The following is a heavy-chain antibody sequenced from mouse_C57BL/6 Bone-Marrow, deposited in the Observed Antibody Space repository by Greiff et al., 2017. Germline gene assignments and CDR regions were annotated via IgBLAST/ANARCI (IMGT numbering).Heavy chain of an antibody. Sequence: VQLQQPGAELVKPGASVKLSCKASGYTFTSYWMHWVKQRPGQGLEWIGMIHPNSGSTNYNEKFKSKATLTVDKSSSTAYMQLSSLTSEDSAVYYCASPLTGTSFAYWGQGTLVTVSA. D-gene: IGHD4-1*01. V-gene: IGHV1-64*01. CDR3: ASPLTGTSFAY. CDR2: IHPNSGST. J-gene: IGHJ3*01. CDR1: GYTFTSYW.